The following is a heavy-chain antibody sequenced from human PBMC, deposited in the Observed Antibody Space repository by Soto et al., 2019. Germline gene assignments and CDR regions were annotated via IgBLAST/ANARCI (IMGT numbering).Heavy chain of an antibody. D-gene: IGHD6-19*01. CDR1: GGTFSSYA. CDR2: IIPIFGTA. J-gene: IGHJ4*02. V-gene: IGHV1-69*06. Sequence: SVKVSCKASGGTFSSYAISWVRQAPGQGLEWMGGIIPIFGTANYAQKFQGRVTITADKSKNTLYLQMNSLRAEDTAVYYCAKDATRTNGWYHFDYWGQGALVTVSS. CDR3: AKDATRTNGWYHFDY.